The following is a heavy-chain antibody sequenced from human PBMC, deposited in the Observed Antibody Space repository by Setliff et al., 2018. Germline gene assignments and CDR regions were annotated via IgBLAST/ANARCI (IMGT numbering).Heavy chain of an antibody. Sequence: LSLTCTVSGDSISSTYYYWGWIRQPPGKGLEWIGSISFGGNTYYNPSLKSRVTISLDTSKNQFSLKLNSVTAADTAVYSCARDPGHRSGTWSLDYWGQGTLGTVS. J-gene: IGHJ4*02. CDR3: ARDPGHRSGTWSLDY. V-gene: IGHV4-39*07. CDR1: GDSISSTYYY. CDR2: ISFGGNT.